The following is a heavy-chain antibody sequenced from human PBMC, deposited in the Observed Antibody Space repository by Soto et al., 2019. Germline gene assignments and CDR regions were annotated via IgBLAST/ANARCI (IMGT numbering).Heavy chain of an antibody. CDR2: INPSGGST. Sequence: QVQLVQSGAEVKKPGASVKVSCKASGYTFTSYYMHWVRQAPGQGLEWMGIINPSGGSTSYAQKFQGRVTMTRDTSTSTVYMELSSLRSEDTAVYYCARGGGITIFGVVIIGWFDPWGQGTLVTVSS. J-gene: IGHJ5*02. D-gene: IGHD3-3*01. CDR1: GYTFTSYY. CDR3: ARGGGITIFGVVIIGWFDP. V-gene: IGHV1-46*03.